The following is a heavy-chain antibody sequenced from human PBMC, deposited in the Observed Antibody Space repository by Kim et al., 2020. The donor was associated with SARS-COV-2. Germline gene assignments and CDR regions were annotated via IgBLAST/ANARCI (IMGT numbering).Heavy chain of an antibody. Sequence: GGSLRLSCAASGFTFNTYPFHWVRQSPGKGLEWVALISYDGNIQKYADSVKGRFTISRDDSRNTLYLQMNSLRAEETALYYCARDKFRDHPDYFDFWGQG. CDR2: ISYDGNIQ. D-gene: IGHD2-21*01. J-gene: IGHJ4*02. CDR1: GFTFNTYP. V-gene: IGHV3-30*04. CDR3: ARDKFRDHPDYFDF.